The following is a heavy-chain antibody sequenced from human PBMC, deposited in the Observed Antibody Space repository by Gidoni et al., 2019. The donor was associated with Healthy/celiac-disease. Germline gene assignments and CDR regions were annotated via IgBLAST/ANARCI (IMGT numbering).Heavy chain of an antibody. J-gene: IGHJ6*03. CDR1: GGSISSSSYY. V-gene: IGHV4-39*01. CDR3: ARHGGGDWSIAARPPYYYYYMDV. D-gene: IGHD6-6*01. Sequence: QLQLQESGPGLVKPSETLSLTCTVSGGSISSSSYYWGWIRQPPGKGLEWIGSIYYSGSTYYNPSLKSRVTISVDTSKNQFSLKLSSVTAADTAVYYCARHGGGDWSIAARPPYYYYYMDVWGKGTTVTVSS. CDR2: IYYSGST.